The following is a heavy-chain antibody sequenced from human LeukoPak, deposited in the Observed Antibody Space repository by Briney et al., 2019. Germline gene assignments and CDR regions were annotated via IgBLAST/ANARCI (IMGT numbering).Heavy chain of an antibody. CDR3: ARYYYGSGSYYRLGFYDY. CDR2: INHSGST. D-gene: IGHD3-10*01. Sequence: SETLSLTCAVYGGSFSGYYWSWIRRPPGKGLEWIGEINHSGSTNYNPPLKSRVTISVDTSKNQFSLKLSSVTAADTAVYYCARYYYGSGSYYRLGFYDYWGQGTLVTVSS. V-gene: IGHV4-34*01. J-gene: IGHJ4*02. CDR1: GGSFSGYY.